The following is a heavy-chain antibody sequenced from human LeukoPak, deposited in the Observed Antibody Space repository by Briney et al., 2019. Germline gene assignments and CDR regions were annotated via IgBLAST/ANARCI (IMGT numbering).Heavy chain of an antibody. CDR1: GGSISSYY. J-gene: IGHJ6*02. Sequence: SETLSLTCTVSGGSISSYYWSWIRQPPGKGLEWIGYIYYSGSTSYNPSLKSRVTISVDTSKNQFSLKLSSVTAADTAVYYCARVTGYEYGMDVWGQGTTVTVSS. CDR3: ARVTGYEYGMDV. V-gene: IGHV4-59*01. CDR2: IYYSGST.